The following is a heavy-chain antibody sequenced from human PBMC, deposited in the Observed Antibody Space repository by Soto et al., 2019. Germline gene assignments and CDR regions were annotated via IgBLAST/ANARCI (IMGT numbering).Heavy chain of an antibody. J-gene: IGHJ4*02. V-gene: IGHV4-61*01. Sequence: QVQLQESGPGLVKPSETLSLTCTVSGGSVSSGSYYWSWIRQPPGKGLEWIGYIYYSVSTNYNPCLKSLVTISVDTSKNQFSLKVSSVTAADTAVYYCASYSSGWYDVIYWGQGTLVTVSS. CDR1: GGSVSSGSYY. D-gene: IGHD6-19*01. CDR2: IYYSVST. CDR3: ASYSSGWYDVIY.